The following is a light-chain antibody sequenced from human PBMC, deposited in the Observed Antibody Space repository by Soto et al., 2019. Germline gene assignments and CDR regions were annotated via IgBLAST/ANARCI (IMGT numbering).Light chain of an antibody. CDR3: HQRQTFPPT. V-gene: IGKV1-12*01. Sequence: DIQMTQSPSSVSASVGDRVTITCRASQGISRSLAWYQQKPGTAPKLLMYAASSLQSGVPSRFSGSGSGTDFTLIISSLQPEDVVTYYCHQRQTFPPTFGQGTKVEIK. J-gene: IGKJ1*01. CDR1: QGISRS. CDR2: AAS.